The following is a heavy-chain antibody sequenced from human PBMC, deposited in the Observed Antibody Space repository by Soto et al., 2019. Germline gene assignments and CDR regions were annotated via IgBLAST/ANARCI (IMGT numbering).Heavy chain of an antibody. J-gene: IGHJ4*02. V-gene: IGHV1-46*01. CDR2: INPSGGNT. Sequence: ASVKVSCKASGYSFTSYDVNWVRQAPGQGLEWMGRINPSGGNTIYAQKFHGRVTMTRDTSTSTVYMELSSLRSEDTAVYYCAREVLIDLNYFDYWGQGALVTVSS. CDR3: AREVLIDLNYFDY. D-gene: IGHD2-21*01. CDR1: GYSFTSYD.